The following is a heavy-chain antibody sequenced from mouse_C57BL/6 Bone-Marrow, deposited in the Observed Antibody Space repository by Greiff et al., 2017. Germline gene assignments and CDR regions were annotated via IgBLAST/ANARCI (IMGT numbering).Heavy chain of an antibody. Sequence: EVKVVESGGDLVKPGGSLKLSCAASGFTFSSYGMSWVRQTPDKRLEWVATISSGGSYTYYPDSVKGRFTISRDNAKNTLYLQMSSLKSEDTAMYYDARKVYYGSRHWYFDVWGTGTTVTVSS. D-gene: IGHD1-1*01. CDR3: ARKVYYGSRHWYFDV. V-gene: IGHV5-6*01. CDR2: ISSGGSYT. J-gene: IGHJ1*03. CDR1: GFTFSSYG.